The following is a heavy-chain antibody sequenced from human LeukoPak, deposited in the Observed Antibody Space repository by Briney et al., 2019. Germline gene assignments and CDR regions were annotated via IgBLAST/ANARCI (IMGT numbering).Heavy chain of an antibody. V-gene: IGHV3-23*01. CDR1: RFTFSSYA. Sequence: GGSLRLSCAASRFTFSSYAMSWVRQAPGKGLEWVSAISGSGGSTYYADSVKGRFTISRDNSKNTVYLRMNSLRAEDTAVYYCAKVPVFSVTISEVVTDDAFDIWGQGTIVTVSS. CDR2: ISGSGGST. J-gene: IGHJ3*02. CDR3: AKVPVFSVTISEVVTDDAFDI. D-gene: IGHD3-3*01.